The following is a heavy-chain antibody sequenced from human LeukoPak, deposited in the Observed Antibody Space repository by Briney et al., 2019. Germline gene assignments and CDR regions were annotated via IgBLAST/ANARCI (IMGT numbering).Heavy chain of an antibody. CDR3: ARLPGYYYYYGMDV. CDR2: INHSGIT. Sequence: PSETLSLTCAVYGGSFSGYYWSWIRQPPGKGLEWIGEINHSGITNYNPSLKSRVTISVDTSKNQFSLKLSSVTAADTAVYYCARLPGYYYYYGMDVWGQGTTVTVSS. CDR1: GGSFSGYY. V-gene: IGHV4-34*01. J-gene: IGHJ6*02.